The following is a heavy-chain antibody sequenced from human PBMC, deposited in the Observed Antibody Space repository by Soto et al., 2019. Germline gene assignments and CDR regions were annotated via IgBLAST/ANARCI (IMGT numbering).Heavy chain of an antibody. V-gene: IGHV1-69*02. CDR3: ASSYGSGYRAFDY. Sequence: QVQLVQSGAEMKKPGSSVRVSCKASGDTFSFYSINWVRQAPGLGLEWMGRINPILSMSNYAQRFQGRVTVTADKSTSTAYMELSSLRSEDTAMYYCASSYGSGYRAFDYWGQGALVTVSS. D-gene: IGHD3-10*01. CDR2: INPILSMS. CDR1: GDTFSFYS. J-gene: IGHJ4*02.